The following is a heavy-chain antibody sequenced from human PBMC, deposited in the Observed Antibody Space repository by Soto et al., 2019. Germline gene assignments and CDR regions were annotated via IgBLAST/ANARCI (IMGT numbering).Heavy chain of an antibody. CDR3: ARGRAEYYYYYGMDV. Sequence: SETLSLTCTVAGGSISSDYWSWIRQPPGKGLEWIGYMHYSGSTNYNPSLKSRVTISVDTSKNQFSLKLSSVTAADTAVYYCARGRAEYYYYYGMDVWGQGTTVTVSS. V-gene: IGHV4-59*12. CDR2: MHYSGST. CDR1: GGSISSDY. D-gene: IGHD6-13*01. J-gene: IGHJ6*02.